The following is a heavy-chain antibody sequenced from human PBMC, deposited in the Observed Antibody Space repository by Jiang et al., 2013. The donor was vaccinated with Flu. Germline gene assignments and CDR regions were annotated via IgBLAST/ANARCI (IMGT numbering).Heavy chain of an antibody. D-gene: IGHD3-10*01. V-gene: IGHV4-4*02. J-gene: IGHJ6*03. Sequence: NWWSWVRQPPGKGRGVDWGNLSYGSTNYNPSLKSRVTISVDKSKNQFSLKLSSVTAADTAVYYCARDYYGSGYYYMDVWGKGTTVTVSS. CDR1: NW. CDR2: LSYGST. CDR3: ARDYYGSGYYYMDV.